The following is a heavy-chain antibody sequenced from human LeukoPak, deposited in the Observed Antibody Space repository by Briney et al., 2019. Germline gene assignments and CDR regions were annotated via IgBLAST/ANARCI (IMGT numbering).Heavy chain of an antibody. CDR3: ARGNRMAVAGTRPHAFDI. J-gene: IGHJ3*02. D-gene: IGHD6-19*01. Sequence: ASVKVSCKASGYTFTGYYMHWVRQAPGQGLEWMGWINPNSGGTNYAQKFQGSVTMTRDTSINTAYMELSNLRPDDTAVYYCARGNRMAVAGTRPHAFDIWGQGTMVTVSS. CDR2: INPNSGGT. V-gene: IGHV1-2*02. CDR1: GYTFTGYY.